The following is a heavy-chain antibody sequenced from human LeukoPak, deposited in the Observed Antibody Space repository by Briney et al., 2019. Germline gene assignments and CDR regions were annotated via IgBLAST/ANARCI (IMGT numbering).Heavy chain of an antibody. CDR1: GFTFSTYW. Sequence: GGSLRLSCSASGFTFSTYWMHWVRQVPGKGLVWVSRISSDGINTNYADSVKGRFTISRDNAKNTLYLQMNSLRPEDTAVYYCAKKIYYYYYMDVWGKGTTVTVSS. J-gene: IGHJ6*03. V-gene: IGHV3-74*01. CDR3: AKKIYYYYYMDV. CDR2: ISSDGINT.